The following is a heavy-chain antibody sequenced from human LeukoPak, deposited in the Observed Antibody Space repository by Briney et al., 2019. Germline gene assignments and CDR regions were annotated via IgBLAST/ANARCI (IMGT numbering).Heavy chain of an antibody. CDR1: GYTLTELS. Sequence: ASVKVSCKVSGYTLTELSMHWVRQAPGKGLEWIGGFDPEDDETIYAQKFQGRVTMTEDTSTDTAYMELSSLRSEDTAVYYCATDPGYSYGILTGGFDYWGQGTLVIVSS. D-gene: IGHD5-18*01. V-gene: IGHV1-24*01. CDR3: ATDPGYSYGILTGGFDY. J-gene: IGHJ4*02. CDR2: FDPEDDET.